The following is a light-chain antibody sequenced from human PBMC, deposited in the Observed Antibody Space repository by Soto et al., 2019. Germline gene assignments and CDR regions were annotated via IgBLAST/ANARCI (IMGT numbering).Light chain of an antibody. J-gene: IGKJ1*01. Sequence: EIVLTQSPGTLSLSPGERATLSCRASQSVSSRFLAWYQQKPGQAPRLLMYGASTRAAGIAARFSGSGSGTEFTLTISSLQSEDSAVYYCQQYVHWPPGAFGQGTTVEIK. V-gene: IGKV3-15*01. CDR3: QQYVHWPPGA. CDR1: QSVSSRF. CDR2: GAS.